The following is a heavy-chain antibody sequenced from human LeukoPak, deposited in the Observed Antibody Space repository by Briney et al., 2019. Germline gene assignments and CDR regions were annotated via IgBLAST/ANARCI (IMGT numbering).Heavy chain of an antibody. CDR2: IYHSGST. CDR3: ARFGSSGYYYYYGMDV. V-gene: IGHV4-4*02. J-gene: IGHJ6*02. CDR1: GGSISSSNW. D-gene: IGHD3-10*01. Sequence: SETLSLTCAVSGGSISSSNWWSWVRQPPGKGLEWIGKIYHSGSTNYNPSLKSRVTISVDKSKNQFSLKLSSVTAADTAVYYCARFGSSGYYYYYGMDVWGQGTTVTVSS.